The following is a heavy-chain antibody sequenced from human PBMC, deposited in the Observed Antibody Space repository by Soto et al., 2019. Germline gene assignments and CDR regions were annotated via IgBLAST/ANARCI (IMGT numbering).Heavy chain of an antibody. D-gene: IGHD1-26*01. CDR3: AQCPSPFGGCVRVDY. CDR1: GFKFSSNA. CDR2: ITGNGDTT. Sequence: EVQLLDSGGGWVQPGGSLRLSCAASGFKFSSNAMSWVRQAPGKGLEWVSGITGNGDTTYYVQSVKGRFTISRDNSKSTLHLQMNSLRAEDTAVYYCAQCPSPFGGCVRVDYWGQGTLVTVSS. J-gene: IGHJ4*02. V-gene: IGHV3-23*01.